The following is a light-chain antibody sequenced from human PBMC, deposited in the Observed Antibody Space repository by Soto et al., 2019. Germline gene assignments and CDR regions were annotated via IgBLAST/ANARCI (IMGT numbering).Light chain of an antibody. J-gene: IGKJ4*01. CDR3: QQRANQLT. CDR1: QSVSIY. Sequence: EIVLTQSPATLSLSPGERATLSCRASQSVSIYLAWYQQKAGQAPRLLIYDASKRATGIPARFSGSGSGTDFTLTISSLEPEDFAIYYCQQRANQLTFGGGTKVEIK. CDR2: DAS. V-gene: IGKV3-11*01.